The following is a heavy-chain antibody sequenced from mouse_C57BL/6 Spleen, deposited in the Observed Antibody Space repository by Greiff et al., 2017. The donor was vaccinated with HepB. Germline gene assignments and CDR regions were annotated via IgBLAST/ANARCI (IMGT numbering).Heavy chain of an antibody. CDR1: GYTFTSYW. Sequence: VQLQQPGAELVMPGASVKLSCKASGYTFTSYWMHWVKQRPGQGLEWIGEIDPSDSYTNYNQKFKGKSTLTVDKSSSTAYMQLSSLTSEDSAVYDCARGGTFDYWGQGTTLTVSS. CDR2: IDPSDSYT. V-gene: IGHV1-69*01. J-gene: IGHJ2*01. CDR3: ARGGTFDY.